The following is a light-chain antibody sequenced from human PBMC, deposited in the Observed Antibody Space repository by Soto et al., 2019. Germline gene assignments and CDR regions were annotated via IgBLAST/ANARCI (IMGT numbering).Light chain of an antibody. CDR2: ASS. CDR1: QGISSY. Sequence: AIRMTQSPSSLSASTGDRVTITCRASQGISSYLAWYQQKPGKAPKLLIYASSTLQSGVPSRFSGSGSGTDFTLTISCRQSEDFATDICQHYYSYPRTFGPGTKLDIK. V-gene: IGKV1-8*01. CDR3: QHYYSYPRT. J-gene: IGKJ3*01.